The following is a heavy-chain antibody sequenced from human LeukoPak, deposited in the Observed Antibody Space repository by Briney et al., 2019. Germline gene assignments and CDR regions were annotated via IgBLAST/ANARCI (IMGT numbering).Heavy chain of an antibody. V-gene: IGHV4-30-2*01. J-gene: IGHJ4*02. D-gene: IGHD3-10*01. CDR2: IYHSGST. Sequence: SETLSLTCAVSGGSFSSGGYSWSWIRQPPGKGLEWIGYIYHSGSTYYNPSLKSRVTISVDRSKNQFSLKPSSVTAADTAVYYCARSYGSGSYYTPGYWGQGTLVTVSS. CDR1: GGSFSSGGYS. CDR3: ARSYGSGSYYTPGY.